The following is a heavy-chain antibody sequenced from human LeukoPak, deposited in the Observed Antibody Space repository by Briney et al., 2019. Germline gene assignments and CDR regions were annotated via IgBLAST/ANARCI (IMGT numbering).Heavy chain of an antibody. CDR1: GFTFSNYA. J-gene: IGHJ4*02. Sequence: PGGSLRLSCAASGFTFSNYAMSWVRQAPGKGLEWVSGISNSGGSTNYADSVKGRFTISRDNSKNTLYLQMNSLRVEDTAVYYCARGRPHGNDYWGQGTLVTVSS. D-gene: IGHD4-23*01. CDR3: ARGRPHGNDY. CDR2: ISNSGGST. V-gene: IGHV3-23*01.